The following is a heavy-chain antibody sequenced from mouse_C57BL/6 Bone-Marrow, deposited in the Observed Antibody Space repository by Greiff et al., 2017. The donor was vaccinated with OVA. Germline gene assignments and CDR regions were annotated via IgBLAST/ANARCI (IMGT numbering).Heavy chain of an antibody. Sequence: QVQLQQPGTALVKPGASVKLSCKASGYTFTSYWMHWVKQRPGQGLEWIGNINPSNGGTNYNEKFKSKATLTVDKSSSTAYMQLSSLTSEDSAVYYCARWDYGYYAMDYWGQGTSVTVSS. D-gene: IGHD1-1*01. CDR3: ARWDYGYYAMDY. CDR1: GYTFTSYW. V-gene: IGHV1-53*01. CDR2: INPSNGGT. J-gene: IGHJ4*01.